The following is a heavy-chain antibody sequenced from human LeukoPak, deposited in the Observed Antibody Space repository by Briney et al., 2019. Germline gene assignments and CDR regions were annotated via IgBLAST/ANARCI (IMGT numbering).Heavy chain of an antibody. CDR3: AREGPSSGSYDS. CDR1: GFTVSTSY. D-gene: IGHD1-26*01. J-gene: IGHJ5*01. Sequence: GGSLRLSCAASGFTVSTSYMSWVRQAPGKGLEWVSVIYSGGRTYYAEPVKGRFSISRDIFKNSLFLQMNSLRAEDSAVYYCAREGPSSGSYDSWGQGTLVTVSS. CDR2: IYSGGRT. V-gene: IGHV3-66*01.